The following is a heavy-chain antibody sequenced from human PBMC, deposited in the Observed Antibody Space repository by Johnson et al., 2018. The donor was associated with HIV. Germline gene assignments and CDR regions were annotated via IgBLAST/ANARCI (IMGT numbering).Heavy chain of an antibody. CDR3: ATSMGATALAFDI. J-gene: IGHJ3*02. V-gene: IGHV3-30*14. CDR1: GFTFSSYA. Sequence: QVQLVESGGGVVQPGRSLSLSCVASGFTFSSYAMHWVRQAPGKGLEWVAVISGSGGSTYYADSVKGRFTISRDNSKNTLYLQMNSLRAEDTAVYYCATSMGATALAFDIWGQGTMVTVSS. CDR2: ISGSGGST. D-gene: IGHD1-26*01.